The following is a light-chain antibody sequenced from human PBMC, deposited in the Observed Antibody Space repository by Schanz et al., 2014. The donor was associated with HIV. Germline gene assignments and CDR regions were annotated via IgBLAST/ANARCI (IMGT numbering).Light chain of an antibody. CDR2: DAS. J-gene: IGKJ1*01. Sequence: EIVLTQSPGTLSLSPGERATLSCRASQSVSSYLAWYQQKPGQAPRLLIYDASNRATGIPARFSGSGSGTDFTLSISRLEPEDFAVYYCQHYVNSPQTFGQGTKVEIK. V-gene: IGKV3-20*01. CDR1: QSVSSY. CDR3: QHYVNSPQT.